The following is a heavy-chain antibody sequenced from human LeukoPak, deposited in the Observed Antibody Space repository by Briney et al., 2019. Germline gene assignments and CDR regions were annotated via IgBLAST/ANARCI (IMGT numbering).Heavy chain of an antibody. V-gene: IGHV4-39*01. CDR2: IYYSGST. J-gene: IGHJ4*02. CDR3: ARHWQGIDY. CDR1: GGSISSSSYY. Sequence: PSETLSLTCTVSGGSISSSSYYWGWIRQPPGKGLEWIGSIYYSGSTYYNPSLKSRVTISVDTSKNQFSLKLSSVTAADTAVYYCARHWQGIDYWGQGTLVTVSS.